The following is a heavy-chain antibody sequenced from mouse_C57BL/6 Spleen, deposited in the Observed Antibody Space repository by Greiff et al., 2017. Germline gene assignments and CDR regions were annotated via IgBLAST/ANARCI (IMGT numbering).Heavy chain of an antibody. J-gene: IGHJ4*01. D-gene: IGHD2-4*01. CDR1: GYTFTSYW. V-gene: IGHV1-59*01. CDR2: IDPSDSST. CDR3: ARSTMMGMDY. Sequence: QVQLQQPGAELVRPGTSVKLSCKASGYTFTSYWMHWVKQRPGQGLEWIGVIDPSDSSTNYNQKFKGKATLTVDTSSSTAYMQLSSLTSEDSAVYYCARSTMMGMDYWGQGTSVTVSS.